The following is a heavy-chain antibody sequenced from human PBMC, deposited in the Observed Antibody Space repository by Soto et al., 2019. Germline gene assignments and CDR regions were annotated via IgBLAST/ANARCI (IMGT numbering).Heavy chain of an antibody. CDR1: GYTLTELS. Sequence: ASVKVSCKVSGYTLTELSMHWVRQAPGKGLEWMGGFDPEDGETIYAQKFQGRVTMTEDTSTDTACMELSSLRSEDTAVYYCATGRSVRATTDACDIWGQGTMVTVSS. CDR2: FDPEDGET. J-gene: IGHJ3*02. V-gene: IGHV1-24*01. CDR3: ATGRSVRATTDACDI. D-gene: IGHD1-26*01.